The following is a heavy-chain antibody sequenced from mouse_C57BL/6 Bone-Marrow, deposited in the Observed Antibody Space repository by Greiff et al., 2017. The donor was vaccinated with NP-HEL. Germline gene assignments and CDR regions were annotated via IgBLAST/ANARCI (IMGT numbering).Heavy chain of an antibody. CDR1: GFNIKDDY. CDR2: IDPENGDT. D-gene: IGHD1-1*01. J-gene: IGHJ1*03. Sequence: DVQLQESGAELVRPGASVKLSCTASGFNIKDDYMHWVKQRPEQGLEWIGWIDPENGDTEYASKFQGKATITADTSSNTAYLQLSSLTSEDTAVYYCTTHYYGSSPSYWYFDVWGTGTTVTVSS. V-gene: IGHV14-4*01. CDR3: TTHYYGSSPSYWYFDV.